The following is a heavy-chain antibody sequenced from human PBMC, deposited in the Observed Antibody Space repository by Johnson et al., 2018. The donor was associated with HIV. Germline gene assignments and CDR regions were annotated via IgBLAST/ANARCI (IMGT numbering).Heavy chain of an antibody. CDR1: GFTFDDYG. CDR3: ARGGQLVAFDI. CDR2: ISGSGGST. J-gene: IGHJ3*02. Sequence: VLLVESGGGVVRPGDSLRLSCVASGFTFDDYGMNWVRLVPGKGLEWVSAISGSGGSTYYADSVKGRFTISRDNSKNTLYLQMNSLRAEDTAVYYCARGGQLVAFDIWGQGTLVTVSS. V-gene: IGHV3-23*04. D-gene: IGHD6-6*01.